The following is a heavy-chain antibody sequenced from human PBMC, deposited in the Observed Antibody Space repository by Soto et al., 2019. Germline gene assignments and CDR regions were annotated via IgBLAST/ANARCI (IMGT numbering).Heavy chain of an antibody. V-gene: IGHV4-39*01. CDR2: IYYSGST. D-gene: IGHD6-13*01. CDR1: GGSISSSSYY. Sequence: PSETLSLTCTVSGGSISSSSYYWGWIRQPPGKGLEWIGSIYYSGSTYYNPSLKSRVTISVDTSKNQFSLKLSSVTAADTAVYYCARRLIAAAGTVSFFGYWGQGTLVTVSS. J-gene: IGHJ4*02. CDR3: ARRLIAAAGTVSFFGY.